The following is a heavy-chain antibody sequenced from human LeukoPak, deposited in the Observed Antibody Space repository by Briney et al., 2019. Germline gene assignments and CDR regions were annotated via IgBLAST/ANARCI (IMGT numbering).Heavy chain of an antibody. D-gene: IGHD6-13*01. CDR1: GGSISSYY. J-gene: IGHJ4*02. CDR2: IYYGGST. V-gene: IGHV4-59*01. CDR3: ARAIIAAAGGWVLDY. Sequence: SETLSLTCTVSGGSISSYYWSWIRQPPGKGLEWIGYIYYGGSTNYNPSLKSRVTISVDTSKNQFSLKLSSVTAADTAVYYCARAIIAAAGGWVLDYWGQGTLVTVSS.